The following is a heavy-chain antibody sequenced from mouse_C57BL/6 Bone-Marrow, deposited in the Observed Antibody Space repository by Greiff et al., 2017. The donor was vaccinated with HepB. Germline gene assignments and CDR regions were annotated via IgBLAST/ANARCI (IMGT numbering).Heavy chain of an antibody. V-gene: IGHV1-69*01. CDR1: GYTFTSYW. CDR3: AREGYGSSRYYFDY. CDR2: IDPSDSYT. D-gene: IGHD1-1*01. Sequence: QVQLQQPGAELVMPGASVKLSCKASGYTFTSYWMHWVKQRPGQGLEWIGEIDPSDSYTNYNQKFKGKSTLTVDKSSSTAYMQLSSLTSGDAAVYYCAREGYGSSRYYFDYWGQGTTLTVSS. J-gene: IGHJ2*01.